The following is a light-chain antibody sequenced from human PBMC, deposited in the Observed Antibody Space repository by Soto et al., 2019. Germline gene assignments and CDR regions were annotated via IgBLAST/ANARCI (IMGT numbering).Light chain of an antibody. CDR2: SAF. CDR1: QSVGIS. CDR3: EEVCSFPRT. J-gene: IGKJ4*02. Sequence: DIVLTQSPGTLSLSPGERATLSCRASQSVGISLSWYQHKSGQPHRLLIYSAFNRSTGIPERFSGSGAGTDFTLTSNGLEPVDFVVYSGEEVCSFPRTFGEGTQVVSK. V-gene: IGKV3-20*01.